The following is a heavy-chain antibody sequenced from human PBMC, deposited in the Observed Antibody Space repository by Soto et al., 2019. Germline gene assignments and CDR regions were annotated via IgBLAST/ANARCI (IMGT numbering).Heavy chain of an antibody. V-gene: IGHV3-23*01. CDR3: AKGVAAATYYYGLDV. J-gene: IGHJ6*02. CDR2: ISGSGDST. CDR1: GFTFSTYA. Sequence: PGGSLRLSCAASGFTFSTYAMNWVRQAPGKGLEWVSGISGSGDSTYYTDSVMGRFTISRDNSKNSLFLQVNSLRAEDTAVYYCAKGVAAATYYYGLDVWGQGTTVTVSS. D-gene: IGHD6-13*01.